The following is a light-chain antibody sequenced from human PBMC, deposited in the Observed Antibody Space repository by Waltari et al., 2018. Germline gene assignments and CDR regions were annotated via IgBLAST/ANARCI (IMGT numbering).Light chain of an antibody. Sequence: IQMTQSPSTLSASVGDRVTITCRASQRISNWLAWYQQKPGKAPKLLIYKASTLESGVPSRFSGSGSGTEFTLTISSLQPDDFATYYCQQYNSYSLLTFGGGTKVEIK. CDR1: QRISNW. V-gene: IGKV1-5*03. CDR2: KAS. CDR3: QQYNSYSLLT. J-gene: IGKJ4*01.